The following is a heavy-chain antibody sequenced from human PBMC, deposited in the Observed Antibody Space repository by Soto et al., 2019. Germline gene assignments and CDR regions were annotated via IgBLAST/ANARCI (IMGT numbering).Heavy chain of an antibody. CDR2: IYYSGKT. CDR3: ARRLYYDSSGFEGGGMDV. CDR1: GGSISNSRDY. D-gene: IGHD3-22*01. Sequence: PSETLSLTCSVSGGSISNSRDYWGWIRQPPGKGLEWIATIYYSGKTYYNPSLKSRVTISVDTSKNQFSLKLSSVTAADTAVYYCARRLYYDSSGFEGGGMDVWGQGTTVTAP. V-gene: IGHV4-39*01. J-gene: IGHJ6*02.